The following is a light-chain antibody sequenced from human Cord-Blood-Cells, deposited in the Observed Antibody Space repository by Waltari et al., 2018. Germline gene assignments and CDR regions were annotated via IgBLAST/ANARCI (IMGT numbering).Light chain of an antibody. CDR2: AAS. Sequence: IQMTQSPSSLSASLGARVTITCRASQSISSYLNWYQQKPGKAPKLLIYAASSLQSGVPSRFSGSGSGTDFTLTISSLQPEDFATYYCQQSYSTPYTFGQGTKLEIK. CDR1: QSISSY. J-gene: IGKJ2*01. CDR3: QQSYSTPYT. V-gene: IGKV1-39*01.